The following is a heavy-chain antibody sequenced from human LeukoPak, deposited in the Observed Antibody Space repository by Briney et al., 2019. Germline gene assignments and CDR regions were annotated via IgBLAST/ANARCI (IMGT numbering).Heavy chain of an antibody. CDR2: ISSGSSYI. J-gene: IGHJ6*03. V-gene: IGHV3-21*01. D-gene: IGHD6-13*01. CDR3: ARDTIAAAHYYYMDV. Sequence: KTGGSLRLSCAASGFTFSSYSMNWVRQAPGKGLEWVSSISSGSSYIYYADSVKGRFTISRDNAKNSLYLQMNSLRAEDTAVYYCARDTIAAAHYYYMDVWGKGTTVTVSS. CDR1: GFTFSSYS.